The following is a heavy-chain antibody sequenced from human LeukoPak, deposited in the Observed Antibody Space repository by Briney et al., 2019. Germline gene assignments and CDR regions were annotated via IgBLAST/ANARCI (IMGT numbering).Heavy chain of an antibody. V-gene: IGHV3-48*03. Sequence: PGGSLRLSCAASGFTFSSYEMNWVRQAPGKGLEWVSYISSGSTTYYADSVKGRFTFSRDNAKNSLYLQMNSLRTEDTAVYYCARERYDFWSGGGFDYWGQGTLVTVSS. CDR2: ISSGSTT. CDR1: GFTFSSYE. D-gene: IGHD3-3*01. CDR3: ARERYDFWSGGGFDY. J-gene: IGHJ4*02.